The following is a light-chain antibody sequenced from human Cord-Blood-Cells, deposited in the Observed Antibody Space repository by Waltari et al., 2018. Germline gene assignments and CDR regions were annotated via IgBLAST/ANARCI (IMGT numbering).Light chain of an antibody. Sequence: DIQMTQSPSTLSASVGDRVTITCRASQSISSWLAWYQLKPGKAPKLLFYKASSLESGDPSRFSGSGSGTEYTLTISSLQPYDFATYYCQQYQSYSAFGGGTKVE. V-gene: IGKV1-5*03. CDR2: KAS. CDR1: QSISSW. CDR3: QQYQSYSA. J-gene: IGKJ4*01.